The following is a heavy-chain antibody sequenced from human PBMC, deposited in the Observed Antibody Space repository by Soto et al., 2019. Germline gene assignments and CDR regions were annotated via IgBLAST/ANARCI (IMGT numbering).Heavy chain of an antibody. J-gene: IGHJ4*02. D-gene: IGHD3-10*01. Sequence: LRLSCAASGFIFKMYWMHWARQSPGKGLVWISRIYNDGTYSDYADSSRGRFTISRDNVNDTLYLQMNNLRAEDSGLYYCTRGPRPISTGTGAYWGQGTQVTVSS. CDR1: GFIFKMYW. V-gene: IGHV3-74*01. CDR3: TRGPRPISTGTGAY. CDR2: IYNDGTYS.